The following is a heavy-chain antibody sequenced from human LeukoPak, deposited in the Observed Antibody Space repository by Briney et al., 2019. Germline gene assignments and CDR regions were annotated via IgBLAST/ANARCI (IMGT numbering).Heavy chain of an antibody. CDR3: AKDGVAVARGAFDY. CDR1: GFTVSSTY. J-gene: IGHJ4*02. V-gene: IGHV3-53*01. Sequence: PGGSLRLSCAASGFTVSSTYMSWLRQAPGKGLEWVSLIYTGGTTYYADSVKGRFTISRDNSKNTLYLQMNSLRAEDTAVYYCAKDGVAVARGAFDYWGQGTLVTVSS. CDR2: IYTGGTT. D-gene: IGHD6-19*01.